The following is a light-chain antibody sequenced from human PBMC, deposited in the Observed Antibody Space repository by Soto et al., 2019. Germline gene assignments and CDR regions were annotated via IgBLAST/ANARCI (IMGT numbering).Light chain of an antibody. CDR2: GAS. CDR3: QQYNNWPPGT. J-gene: IGKJ2*01. Sequence: ERVMAQSPATLSVSRGERATLSCRASQSVSSNLAWYQQKPGQAPRLLIYGASTRATGIPARFSGSGSGTEFTLTISSLQSEDFAVYYCQQYNNWPPGTFGQGTKVDIK. V-gene: IGKV3-15*01. CDR1: QSVSSN.